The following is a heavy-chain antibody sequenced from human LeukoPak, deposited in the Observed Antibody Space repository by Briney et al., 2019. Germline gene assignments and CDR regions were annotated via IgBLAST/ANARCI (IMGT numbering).Heavy chain of an antibody. J-gene: IGHJ3*02. CDR1: GFTFSSYW. D-gene: IGHD3-22*01. CDR2: IKQDGSEK. V-gene: IGHV3-7*01. Sequence: PGGSLRLSCAASGFTFSSYWMSWVRQAPGKGLEWVANIKQDGSEKYYVGSVKGRFTISRDNAKNSLYLQMNSLRAEDTAVYYCARDREVVVIANAFDIWGQGTMVTVSS. CDR3: ARDREVVVIANAFDI.